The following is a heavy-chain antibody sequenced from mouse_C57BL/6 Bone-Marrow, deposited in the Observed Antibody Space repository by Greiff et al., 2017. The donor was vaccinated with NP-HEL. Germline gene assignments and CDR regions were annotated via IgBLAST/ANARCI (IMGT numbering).Heavy chain of an antibody. CDR2: IHPNSGST. J-gene: IGHJ3*01. CDR1: GYTFTSYW. V-gene: IGHV1-64*01. CDR3: ARYYYGGSYYAWFAY. Sequence: QVQLQQPGAELVKPGASVKLSCKASGYTFTSYWMHWVKQRPGQGLEWIGMIHPNSGSTNYNEKFKSKATLTVDKSSSTAYMQLSSLTSEDSAVYYCARYYYGGSYYAWFAYWGQGTLVTVSA. D-gene: IGHD1-1*01.